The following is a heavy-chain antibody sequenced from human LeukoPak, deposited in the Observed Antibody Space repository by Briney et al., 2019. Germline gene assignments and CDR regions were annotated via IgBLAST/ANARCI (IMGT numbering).Heavy chain of an antibody. Sequence: PSETLSLTCTVSGGSISRYYWSWIRQPSGKGLEWIGYIYYSGSTNYSPSLKSRVTISIDTSKNQFSLRLSSVTAADTAVYYCARENDRYGRIDYWGQGILVAVSS. V-gene: IGHV4-59*01. CDR2: IYYSGST. CDR3: ARENDRYGRIDY. J-gene: IGHJ4*02. D-gene: IGHD5-18*01. CDR1: GGSISRYY.